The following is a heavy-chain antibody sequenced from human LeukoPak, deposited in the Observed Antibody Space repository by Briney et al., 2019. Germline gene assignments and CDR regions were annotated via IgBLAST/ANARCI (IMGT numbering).Heavy chain of an antibody. CDR3: ANYGDYQYFDY. D-gene: IGHD4-17*01. J-gene: IGHJ4*02. CDR1: GFTFINYG. V-gene: IGHV3-30*18. Sequence: PGGSLRLSCAASGFTFINYGMHWVRQAPGKGLEWVAVISYDATNKYYADSVKGRFTISRDNSKNTLYLQMNSLKTDDTAVYYCANYGDYQYFDYWGQRTPVTVSS. CDR2: ISYDATNK.